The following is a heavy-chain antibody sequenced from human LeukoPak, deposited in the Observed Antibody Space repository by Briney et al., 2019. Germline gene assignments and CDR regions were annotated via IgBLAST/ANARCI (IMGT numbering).Heavy chain of an antibody. D-gene: IGHD4-17*01. V-gene: IGHV4-59*01. Sequence: PSETLSLTCTVSGGSISSYYGSWIRQPPGKGLEWIGYIYYSGSTNYNPSLKSRVTISVDTSKNQFSLKLSSVTAADTAVYYCARGTTVTIWFDPWGQGTLVTVSS. CDR2: IYYSGST. CDR1: GGSISSYY. J-gene: IGHJ5*02. CDR3: ARGTTVTIWFDP.